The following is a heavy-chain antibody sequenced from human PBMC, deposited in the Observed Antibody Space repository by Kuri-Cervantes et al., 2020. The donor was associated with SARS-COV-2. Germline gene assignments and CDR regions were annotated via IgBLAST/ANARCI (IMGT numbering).Heavy chain of an antibody. CDR2: ISSSSSYT. CDR3: ARHRFTIFGVVIHGNNWFDP. V-gene: IGHV3-11*03. J-gene: IGHJ5*02. Sequence: GESLKISCAASGFTFSDYYMSWIRQAPGKGLEWVSYISSSSSYTNYADSVKGRFTISRDNAKNSLYLQMNSLRAEDTAVYYCARHRFTIFGVVIHGNNWFDPWGQGTLVTVSS. D-gene: IGHD3-3*01. CDR1: GFTFSDYY.